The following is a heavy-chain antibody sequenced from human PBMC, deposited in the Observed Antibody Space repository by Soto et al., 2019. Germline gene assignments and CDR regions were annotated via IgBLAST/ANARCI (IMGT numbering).Heavy chain of an antibody. V-gene: IGHV3-23*01. CDR1: GFTFSSYA. CDR2: ISGSGGST. D-gene: IGHD5-18*01. CDR3: AKGGYSYGHFDY. J-gene: IGHJ4*02. Sequence: EVQLLESGGGLVQPGGSRRLSCAASGFTFSSYAMSWVRQAPGKGLEWVSAISGSGGSTYYADSVKGRFTISRDNSKNTLYLQMNSLRAEDTAVYYCAKGGYSYGHFDYWGQGTLVTVSS.